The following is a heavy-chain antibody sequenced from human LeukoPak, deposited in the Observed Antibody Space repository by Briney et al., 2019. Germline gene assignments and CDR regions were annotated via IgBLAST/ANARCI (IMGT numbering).Heavy chain of an antibody. J-gene: IGHJ4*02. CDR1: GGSISSGSYY. V-gene: IGHV4-61*02. CDR2: IYTSGST. CDR3: ARSDIVVVTATFDY. D-gene: IGHD2-21*02. Sequence: PSETLSLTCTVSGGSISSGSYYWSWIRQPAGKGLEWIGRIYTSGSTNYNPSLKSRVTISVDTSKNQFSLKLSSVTAADTAVYYCARSDIVVVTATFDYWGQGALVTVSS.